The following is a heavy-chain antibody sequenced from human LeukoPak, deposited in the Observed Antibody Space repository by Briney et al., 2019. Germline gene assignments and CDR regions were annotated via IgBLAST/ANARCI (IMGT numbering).Heavy chain of an antibody. Sequence: GGSLRLSCAASGFTVSSNYMSWVRQAPGKGLEWVSVIYSGGSTYYADSVKGRFTVSRDNSKNTLYLQMNSLRAEDTAVYYCASRAAGSRLYWGQGTLVTVSS. D-gene: IGHD6-13*01. CDR1: GFTVSSNY. V-gene: IGHV3-53*01. CDR2: IYSGGST. CDR3: ASRAAGSRLY. J-gene: IGHJ4*02.